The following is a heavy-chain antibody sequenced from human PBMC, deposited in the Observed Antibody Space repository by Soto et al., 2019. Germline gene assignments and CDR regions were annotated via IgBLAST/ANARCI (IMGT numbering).Heavy chain of an antibody. CDR1: GGSISSSNW. J-gene: IGHJ4*02. V-gene: IGHV4-4*02. Sequence: SETLSLTCAVSGGSISSSNWWSWVRQPPGKGLEWIGEIYHSGSTNYNPSLKSRVTISVDKSKNQFSLKLSSVTAADTDVYYCAREHYYDSRKPGGLTYVWFDYWGQGTLVTVSS. CDR3: AREHYYDSRKPGGLTYVWFDY. D-gene: IGHD3-22*01. CDR2: IYHSGST.